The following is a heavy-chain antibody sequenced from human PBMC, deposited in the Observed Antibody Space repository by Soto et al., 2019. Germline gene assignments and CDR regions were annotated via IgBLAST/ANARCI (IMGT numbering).Heavy chain of an antibody. Sequence: QMPLQEAGPGIVEPSGALSPPFTVPGGPISRNSYYRGWIRQPPGKGLEWIGSIYYSGSTYYNPSLKSRVTISVDTSKNQFSLKLSSVTAADTAVYYCARHDWNGVDYWGQGTLVTVSS. V-gene: IGHV4-39*01. D-gene: IGHD1-1*01. CDR2: IYYSGST. CDR3: ARHDWNGVDY. CDR1: GGPISRNSYY. J-gene: IGHJ4*02.